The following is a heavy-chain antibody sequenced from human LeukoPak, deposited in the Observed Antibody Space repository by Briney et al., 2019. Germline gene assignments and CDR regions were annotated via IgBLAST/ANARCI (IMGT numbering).Heavy chain of an antibody. J-gene: IGHJ4*02. CDR1: GFTFSSYA. Sequence: PGGSLRLSCAASGFTFSSYAMSWVRPAPAKGLECVSAISGSGGSTYYADSVKGRFTISRDNSKNTLYLQMNSLRAEDTAVYYCAKEEPALRSGYYYDSSGYRSDYWGQGTLVTVSS. D-gene: IGHD3-22*01. CDR3: AKEEPALRSGYYYDSSGYRSDY. CDR2: ISGSGGST. V-gene: IGHV3-23*01.